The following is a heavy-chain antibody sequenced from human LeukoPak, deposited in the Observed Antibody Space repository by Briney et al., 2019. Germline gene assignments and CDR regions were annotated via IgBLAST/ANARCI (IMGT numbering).Heavy chain of an antibody. CDR3: ARPGRSDY. Sequence: PSETLSLTCTVSGGSISSSTYYWGWIRQPPGKGLEWIGSIFYSGRTYYNPSLKSRVTMSVDTSKNQFSLKLSSVTAADTAVYYCARPGRSDYWGQGTLVTVSS. CDR2: IFYSGRT. J-gene: IGHJ4*02. V-gene: IGHV4-39*07. CDR1: GGSISSSTYY.